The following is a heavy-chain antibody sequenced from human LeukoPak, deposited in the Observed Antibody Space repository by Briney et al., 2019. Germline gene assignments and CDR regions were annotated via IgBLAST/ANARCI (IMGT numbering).Heavy chain of an antibody. CDR3: ARDFGSERRWLQFSFGY. J-gene: IGHJ4*02. D-gene: IGHD5-24*01. CDR1: GGTFSSYA. CDR2: IIPIFGTA. V-gene: IGHV1-69*13. Sequence: GASVKVSCKASGGTFSSYAISWVRQAPGQGLEWMGGIIPIFGTANYAQKFQGRVTITADESTSTAYMELSSLRSEDTAVYYCARDFGSERRWLQFSFGYWGQGTLVTVSS.